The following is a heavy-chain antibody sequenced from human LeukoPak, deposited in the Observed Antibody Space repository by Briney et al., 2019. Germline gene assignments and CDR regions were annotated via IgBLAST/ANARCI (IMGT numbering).Heavy chain of an antibody. Sequence: ASVKVSFKASGYTFTSYYMHWVRQAPGQGLELMGWISAYNGNTNYAQKLQGRVTMTTDTSTSTAYMELRSLRSDDTAVYYCARVKSEGDDYGDYYYDSSGYYYWGQGTLVTVSS. J-gene: IGHJ4*02. CDR2: ISAYNGNT. CDR3: ARVKSEGDDYGDYYYDSSGYYY. CDR1: GYTFTSYY. D-gene: IGHD3-22*01. V-gene: IGHV1-18*04.